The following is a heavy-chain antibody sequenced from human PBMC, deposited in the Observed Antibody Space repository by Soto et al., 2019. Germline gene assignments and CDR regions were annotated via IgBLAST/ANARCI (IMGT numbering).Heavy chain of an antibody. V-gene: IGHV4-30-2*01. Sequence: TLSLTCTFSGGSVSSGSYYWSWIRQPPGKGLEWIGFIYQSGSTYYNPSLKSRVTMSLDRPKNQFSLKLSSVTAADTAVYYCARELLFYDSDGFSWDDAFDIWGQGTMVTVSS. D-gene: IGHD3-22*01. J-gene: IGHJ3*02. CDR2: IYQSGST. CDR3: ARELLFYDSDGFSWDDAFDI. CDR1: GGSVSSGSYY.